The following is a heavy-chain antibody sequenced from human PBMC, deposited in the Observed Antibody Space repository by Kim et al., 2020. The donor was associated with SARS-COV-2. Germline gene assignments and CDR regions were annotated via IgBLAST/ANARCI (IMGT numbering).Heavy chain of an antibody. V-gene: IGHV1-46*01. J-gene: IGHJ4*02. CDR3: AREVGDTDY. D-gene: IGHD1-26*01. CDR2: GDT. Sequence: GDTAYAQKFQGRVTITRDTSTSTAYMELSGLRSEDTAIYYCAREVGDTDYWGQGTLVTVSS.